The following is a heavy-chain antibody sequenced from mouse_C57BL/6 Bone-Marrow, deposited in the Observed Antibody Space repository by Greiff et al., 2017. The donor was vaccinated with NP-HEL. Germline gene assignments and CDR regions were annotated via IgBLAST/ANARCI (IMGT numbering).Heavy chain of an antibody. D-gene: IGHD2-4*01. CDR3: ARGVGLRPYAMDY. J-gene: IGHJ4*01. CDR2: IDPSDSYT. V-gene: IGHV1-69*01. CDR1: GYTFTSYW. Sequence: QVQLQQPGAELVMPGASVKLSCKASGYTFTSYWMHWVKQRPGQGLEWIGEIDPSDSYTNYNQKFKGKSTLTVDKSSSTAYMQLSSLTSEDSAVYYCARGVGLRPYAMDYWGQGTSVTVSS.